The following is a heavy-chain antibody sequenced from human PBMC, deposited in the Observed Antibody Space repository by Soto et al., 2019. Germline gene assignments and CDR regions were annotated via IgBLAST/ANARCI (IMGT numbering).Heavy chain of an antibody. J-gene: IGHJ6*02. CDR2: ISSRSDI. CDR3: AREYTAWPLAYGLDV. D-gene: IGHD2-2*02. CDR1: GFTFITYS. V-gene: IGHV3-21*01. Sequence: PGGSLRLSCVGSGFTFITYSINWGRQAPGKGLERVSSISSRSDIYYADSVKGRFTISRDNAKNSVSLQMNSLRAEDTAVYYCAREYTAWPLAYGLDVWGQGTTVTVSS.